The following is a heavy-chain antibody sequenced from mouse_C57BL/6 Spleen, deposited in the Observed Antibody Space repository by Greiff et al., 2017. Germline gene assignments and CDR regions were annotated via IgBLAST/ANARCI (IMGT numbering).Heavy chain of an antibody. Sequence: QVQLQQSGAELARPGASVKLYCKASGYTFTSYGISWVKQRTGQGLEWIGEIYPRSGNTYYNEKFKGKATLTADKSSSTAYMELRSLTSEDSAVYFCARSDYYGSSYWYFDVWGTGTTVTVSS. CDR3: ARSDYYGSSYWYFDV. V-gene: IGHV1-81*01. J-gene: IGHJ1*03. CDR1: GYTFTSYG. CDR2: IYPRSGNT. D-gene: IGHD1-1*01.